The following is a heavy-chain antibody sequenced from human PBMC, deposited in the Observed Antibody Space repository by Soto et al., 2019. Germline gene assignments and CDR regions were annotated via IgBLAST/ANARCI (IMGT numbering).Heavy chain of an antibody. CDR2: ISPESGKT. V-gene: IGHV1-18*04. CDR3: TRDLFFNSTSTVTTDAY. D-gene: IGHD4-17*01. CDR1: GYTFTSFG. Sequence: VQLVQSGAELKKPGASVRVSCKASGYTFTSFGLSWVRQAPGQGPEWMGWISPESGKTVYSYKFQDRVSMTTDASTTTLYLDLGSLRSDDTAVYYCTRDLFFNSTSTVTTDAYWGQGTLVTVSS. J-gene: IGHJ4*02.